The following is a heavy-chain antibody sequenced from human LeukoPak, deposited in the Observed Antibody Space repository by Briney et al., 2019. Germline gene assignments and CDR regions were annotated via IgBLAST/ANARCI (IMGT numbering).Heavy chain of an antibody. Sequence: GGSLGLSCAASGFTFSSYWMHWVRQAPGKGLVWVSRMNSDGSSTSYADSVKGRFTISRDNAKNTLYLQMNSLRAEDTAVYYCARPREYYFDYWGQGTLVTVSS. J-gene: IGHJ4*02. CDR2: MNSDGSST. V-gene: IGHV3-74*01. D-gene: IGHD3-10*01. CDR1: GFTFSSYW. CDR3: ARPREYYFDY.